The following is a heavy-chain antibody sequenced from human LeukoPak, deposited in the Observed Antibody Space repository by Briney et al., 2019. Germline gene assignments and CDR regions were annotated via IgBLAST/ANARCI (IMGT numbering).Heavy chain of an antibody. CDR2: ISSSGSYI. Sequence: GGSLRLSCAASGFTFSSLSMNWVRQAPGRGLEWVSSISSSGSYIYYADSVKGRFTISRDNAKNSLYLQMNSLRAEDTAVYYCARVFHRYYYYMDVWGKGTTVTVSS. J-gene: IGHJ6*03. CDR3: ARVFHRYYYYMDV. D-gene: IGHD3-9*01. V-gene: IGHV3-21*01. CDR1: GFTFSSLS.